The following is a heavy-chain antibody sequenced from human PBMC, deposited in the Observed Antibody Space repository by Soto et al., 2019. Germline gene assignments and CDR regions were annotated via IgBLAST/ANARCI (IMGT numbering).Heavy chain of an antibody. CDR2: IYHTGNA. V-gene: IGHV4-39*01. Sequence: SETLSVTCSVSGDSISNSRFYWGWIRQPPGEGLEWIGSIYHTGNAYYNPSLKSRVTIFVDTSKNQFSLKLTSVTAADTALYYCARDYFDSSDYSTNWLDPWGQGTQVTVSS. J-gene: IGHJ5*02. D-gene: IGHD3-22*01. CDR3: ARDYFDSSDYSTNWLDP. CDR1: GDSISNSRFY.